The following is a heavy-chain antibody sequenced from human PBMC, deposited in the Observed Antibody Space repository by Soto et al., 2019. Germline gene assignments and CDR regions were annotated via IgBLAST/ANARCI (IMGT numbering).Heavy chain of an antibody. CDR1: GYTFTSYY. CDR2: INPSGGST. V-gene: IGHV1-46*03. D-gene: IGHD3-10*01. CDR3: ATSSSGDYGSGNSPWFDP. Sequence: ASVKVSCKASGYTFTSYYMHWVRQAPGQGLEWMGIINPSGGSTSYAQKFQGRVTMTRDTSTSTVYMELSSLRSEDTAVYYCATSSSGDYGSGNSPWFDPWGQGTLVTVSS. J-gene: IGHJ5*02.